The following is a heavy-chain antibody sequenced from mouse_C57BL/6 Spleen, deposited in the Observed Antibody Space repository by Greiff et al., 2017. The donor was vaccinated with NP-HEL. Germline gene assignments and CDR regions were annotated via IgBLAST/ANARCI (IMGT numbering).Heavy chain of an antibody. CDR1: GYSITSGYY. CDR3: ARMGSAWFAY. Sequence: EVQLQQSGPGLVKPSQSLSLTCSVTGYSITSGYYWNWIRQFPGNKLEWMGYISYDGSNNYNPSLKNRISITRDTSKNQFFLKLNSVTTEDTATYYCARMGSAWFAYWGQGTLVTVSA. V-gene: IGHV3-6*01. CDR2: ISYDGSN. J-gene: IGHJ3*01.